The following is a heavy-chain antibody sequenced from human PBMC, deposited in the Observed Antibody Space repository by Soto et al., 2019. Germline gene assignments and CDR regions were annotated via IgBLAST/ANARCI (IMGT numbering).Heavy chain of an antibody. CDR2: ISAYNGNT. V-gene: IGHV1-18*01. Sequence: QVQLVQSGAEVKKPGASVKVSCKASGYTFTSYGISWVRQAPGQGLEWMGWISAYNGNTNYAQKLQGRVTMTTDTSTSTAYMGLRSLRSDDTAVYYCARDRDIVVVPAAMHYYYYYGMDFWGQGTTVTVSS. CDR1: GYTFTSYG. J-gene: IGHJ6*02. CDR3: ARDRDIVVVPAAMHYYYYYGMDF. D-gene: IGHD2-2*01.